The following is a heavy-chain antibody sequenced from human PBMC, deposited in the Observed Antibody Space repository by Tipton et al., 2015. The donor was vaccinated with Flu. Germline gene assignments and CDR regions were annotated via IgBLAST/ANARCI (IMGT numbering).Heavy chain of an antibody. Sequence: RSLRLSCAASGFTFGSYDMHWVRQAPGKGLEWMSSISYDGSDKSYADSVEGRFTISRDNSKNTLYLQMNNLRPEDTAVFYCARTYSSYFFDYWGLGTLVTVSS. V-gene: IGHV3-30*03. CDR1: GFTFGSYD. CDR2: ISYDGSDK. J-gene: IGHJ4*02. D-gene: IGHD6-6*01. CDR3: ARTYSSYFFDY.